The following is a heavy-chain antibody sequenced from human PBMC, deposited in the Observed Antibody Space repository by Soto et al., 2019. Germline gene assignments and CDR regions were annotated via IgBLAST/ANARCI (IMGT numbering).Heavy chain of an antibody. CDR3: ARGVIAGVDY. J-gene: IGHJ4*02. D-gene: IGHD3-16*01. CDR2: MQPSSGRT. Sequence: QVQLVQSGAEVREPGASVKVSCKASGYSFTSLDINWVRQTTGQGLEWMGWMQPSSGRTGYAQKFQGRVTMTRGPSINSAYMELSSLTSDDTAFYYCARGVIAGVDYWGQGTLVTVSS. CDR1: GYSFTSLD. V-gene: IGHV1-8*01.